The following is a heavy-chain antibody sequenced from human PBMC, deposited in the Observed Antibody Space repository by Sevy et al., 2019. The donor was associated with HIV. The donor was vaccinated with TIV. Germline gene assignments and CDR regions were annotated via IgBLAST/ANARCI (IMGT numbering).Heavy chain of an antibody. CDR1: GFTFSKYS. D-gene: IGHD2-8*01. CDR3: AREGCTKPHDY. Sequence: GGSLRLSCAASGFTFSKYSMSWVHQPPGKGLEWVSTLSFGCGEITYADSVKGRFTISRDNSKSSVYLQMNNLRPEDTAVYYCAREGCTKPHDYWGQGTLVTVSS. CDR2: LSFGCGEI. J-gene: IGHJ4*02. V-gene: IGHV3-23*01.